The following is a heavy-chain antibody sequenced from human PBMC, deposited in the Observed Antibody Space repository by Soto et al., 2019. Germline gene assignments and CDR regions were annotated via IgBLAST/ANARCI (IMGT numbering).Heavy chain of an antibody. Sequence: GGSLRLSCAASGFTVSSNYMSWVRQAPGKGLEWVSVIYSGGSTYYADSVKGRFTISRDNSKNTLYLQMNTLRAEDTAVYYCARDSKGDRPWYYYGMDVWGQGTTVTVSS. J-gene: IGHJ6*02. CDR2: IYSGGST. CDR3: ARDSKGDRPWYYYGMDV. CDR1: GFTVSSNY. V-gene: IGHV3-53*01. D-gene: IGHD3-22*01.